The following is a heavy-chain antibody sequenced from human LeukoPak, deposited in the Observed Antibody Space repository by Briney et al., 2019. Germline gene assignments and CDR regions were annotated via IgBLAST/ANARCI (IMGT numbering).Heavy chain of an antibody. Sequence: GGSLRLSCAASGFTFSSYSMNWVRQAPGKGLEWVSSISSSSSYIYYADSVKGRFTISRNNAKNSLYLQMNSLRAEDTAVYYCASQKTGDQFDYWGQGTLVTVSS. CDR3: ASQKTGDQFDY. CDR2: ISSSSSYI. J-gene: IGHJ4*02. CDR1: GFTFSSYS. D-gene: IGHD7-27*01. V-gene: IGHV3-21*01.